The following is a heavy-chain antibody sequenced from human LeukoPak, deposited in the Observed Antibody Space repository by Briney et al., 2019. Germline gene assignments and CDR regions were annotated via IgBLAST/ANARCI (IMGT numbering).Heavy chain of an antibody. V-gene: IGHV2-70*11. J-gene: IGHJ4*02. CDR1: GFSLSTSRMC. Sequence: SGPALVKPTQTLTLTCTFSGFSLSTSRMCVSWIRQPPGKALEWLARIDWDDDKYYSTSLKTRLTISRDTSKNQVVLTMTNMDPVDTATYYCARMRRYYDSSGYPDYWGQGTLLTVSS. D-gene: IGHD3-22*01. CDR2: IDWDDDK. CDR3: ARMRRYYDSSGYPDY.